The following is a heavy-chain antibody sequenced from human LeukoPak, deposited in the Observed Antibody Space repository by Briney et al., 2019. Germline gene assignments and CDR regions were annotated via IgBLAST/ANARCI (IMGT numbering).Heavy chain of an antibody. CDR1: GGSISSSSYY. Sequence: SETLSLTCTVSGGSISSSSYYWGWIRQPPGKGLEGSGSIYYSGSTYYNPSLKSRVSISVDTSKNQLSLKLSSVTAADTAVYYCARESDTFDFWGQGTMVTVSS. J-gene: IGHJ3*01. CDR3: ARESDTFDF. V-gene: IGHV4-39*07. CDR2: IYYSGST.